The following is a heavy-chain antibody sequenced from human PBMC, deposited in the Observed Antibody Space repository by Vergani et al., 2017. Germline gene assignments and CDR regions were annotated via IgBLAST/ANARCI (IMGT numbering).Heavy chain of an antibody. V-gene: IGHV1-46*01. CDR2: INPSGGST. CDR3: ARDRRRIAAAGTDDAFDI. CDR1: GYTFTSYY. D-gene: IGHD6-13*01. Sequence: QVQLVQSGAEVKKPGASVKVSCKASGYTFTSYYMHWVRQAPGQGLEWMGIINPSGGSTSYAQKFQGRVTMTRDTSTSTVYMELSSLRSEDTAVYYCARDRRRIAAAGTDDAFDIWGQGTMVTVSS. J-gene: IGHJ3*02.